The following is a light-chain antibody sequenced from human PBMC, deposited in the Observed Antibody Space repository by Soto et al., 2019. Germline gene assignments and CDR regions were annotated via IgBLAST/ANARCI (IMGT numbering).Light chain of an antibody. CDR1: SSDVGNYNY. J-gene: IGLJ3*02. V-gene: IGLV2-8*01. Sequence: ALTQPPSASGSPGQSVTISCPGTSSDVGNYNYVSWYQQHPGKAPKLMIYEVTKRPSGVPDRFSGSKSGNTASLTVSGLQAEDEADYYCSSYAGSKTLFGGGTKLTVL. CDR3: SSYAGSKTL. CDR2: EVT.